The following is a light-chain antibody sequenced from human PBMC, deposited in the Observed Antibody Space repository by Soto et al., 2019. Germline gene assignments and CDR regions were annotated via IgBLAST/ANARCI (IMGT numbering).Light chain of an antibody. CDR3: QQSNSAPLT. J-gene: IGKJ4*01. Sequence: DIKMTQSPSALSASVGDTVTITCRASQSIAASLAWYQHKPGEAPKLLIYDVSSLETGVPSRFSGSGSGTDFTLTISSLQPEDFGTYYCQQSNSAPLTFGGGTKVDIK. CDR1: QSIAAS. V-gene: IGKV1-5*01. CDR2: DVS.